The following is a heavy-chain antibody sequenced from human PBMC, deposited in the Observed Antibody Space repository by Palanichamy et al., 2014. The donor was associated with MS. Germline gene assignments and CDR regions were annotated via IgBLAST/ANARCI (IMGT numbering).Heavy chain of an antibody. CDR1: GYTFTDYA. CDR3: ARGLWSSSRVGYYFDN. CDR2: INAGSGNT. Sequence: QVQLVRVVGLEVKKPWASVKVSCKASGYTFTDYAMNWVRQAPGQRLEWMGWINAGSGNTKYSQKIQGRVTLTRDTSASTAYMELSSLTSEDTAVYYCARGLWSSSRVGYYFDNWGQGTLVTVSS. J-gene: IGHJ4*02. D-gene: IGHD3-3*01. V-gene: IGHV1-3*01.